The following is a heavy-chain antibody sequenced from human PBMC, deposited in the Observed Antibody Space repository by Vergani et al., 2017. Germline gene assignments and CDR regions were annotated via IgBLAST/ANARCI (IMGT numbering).Heavy chain of an antibody. J-gene: IGHJ4*02. CDR1: GGSFSGYY. V-gene: IGHV4-34*01. D-gene: IGHD6-19*01. CDR3: ARGYGSGWASFDY. CDR2: INHSGST. Sequence: QVQLQQWGAGLLKPSETLSLTCAVYGGSFSGYYWSWIRQPPGKGLEWIGEINHSGSTNYNPSLKSRVTISVATSKNQFSLKLSSVTAADTAVYYCARGYGSGWASFDYWGQGTLVTVSS.